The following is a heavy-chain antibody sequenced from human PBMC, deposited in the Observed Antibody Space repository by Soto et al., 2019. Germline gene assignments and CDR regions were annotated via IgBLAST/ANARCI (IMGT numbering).Heavy chain of an antibody. D-gene: IGHD3-10*01. CDR1: GDSVSSNSAG. CDR3: TGITWFRGMDV. CDR2: TYYKSKWNN. Sequence: SQTLLLTCVLSGDSVSSNSAGWNWIRQSPSRGREWLGRTYYKSKWNNDYALSVKSRITINPDTSKNQFSLHLYSVTPEDTAVYYCTGITWFRGMDVWGQGTPVTVSS. J-gene: IGHJ6*02. V-gene: IGHV6-1*01.